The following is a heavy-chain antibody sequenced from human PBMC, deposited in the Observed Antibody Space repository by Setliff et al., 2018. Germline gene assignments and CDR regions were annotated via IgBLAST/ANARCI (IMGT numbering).Heavy chain of an antibody. Sequence: SETLSLTCIVSGDSIRSYYWSWIRQSPGKGLEWIGYIQHTGTTKYNPSLGSRISMSVDTSKKQFSLKLNSVTAADTAVYYCARDQFSSGWYGAPESYFDCWGQGIQVTVSS. J-gene: IGHJ4*02. CDR3: ARDQFSSGWYGAPESYFDC. D-gene: IGHD6-19*01. V-gene: IGHV4-59*01. CDR2: IQHTGTT. CDR1: GDSIRSYY.